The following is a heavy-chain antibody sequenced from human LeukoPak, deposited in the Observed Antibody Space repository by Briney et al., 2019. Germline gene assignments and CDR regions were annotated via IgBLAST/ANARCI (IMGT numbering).Heavy chain of an antibody. CDR3: ARGRRGGSGSYWVFDY. CDR2: IGTAGDT. CDR1: GFTFSSYD. V-gene: IGHV3-13*01. Sequence: GGSLRLSCAASGFTFSSYDMHWVRQATGKGLEWVSAIGTAGDTYYPGSVKGRFTISRENAKNSLYLQMNSLRAGDTAVYYCARGRRGGSGSYWVFDYWGQGTLVTVSS. J-gene: IGHJ4*02. D-gene: IGHD1-26*01.